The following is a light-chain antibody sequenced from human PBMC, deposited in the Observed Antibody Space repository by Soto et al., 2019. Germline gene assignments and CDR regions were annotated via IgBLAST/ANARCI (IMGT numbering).Light chain of an antibody. J-gene: IGLJ1*01. CDR1: SSDVGGYNY. CDR3: SSYTGTNTLGV. Sequence: QSVLTQPASLSGSPGQSITISCTGTSSDVGGYNYVSWYQQHPGKAPKLMIYEVSNRPSGVSNRFSGSKSGNTASLTISGLQADDEADYYCSSYTGTNTLGVFGTGTKVTVL. V-gene: IGLV2-14*01. CDR2: EVS.